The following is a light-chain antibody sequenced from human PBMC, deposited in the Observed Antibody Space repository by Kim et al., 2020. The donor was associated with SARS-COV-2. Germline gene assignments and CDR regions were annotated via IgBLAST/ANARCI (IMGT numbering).Light chain of an antibody. J-gene: IGLJ2*01. V-gene: IGLV6-57*02. Sequence: KTVTISCTGSSGSIASNYLQWYQQRPGNAPTSVFYEDNQRPSGVPNRFSGSIDSSSNSASLTISGLKTEDEADYYCQSYDSSNLVVFGGGTKLTVL. CDR1: SGSIASNY. CDR3: QSYDSSNLVV. CDR2: EDN.